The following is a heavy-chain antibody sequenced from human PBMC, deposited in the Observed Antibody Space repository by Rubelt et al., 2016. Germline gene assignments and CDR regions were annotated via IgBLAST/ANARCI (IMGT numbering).Heavy chain of an antibody. CDR1: GYTFTSYG. CDR3: AGRDGYHWDDAFDI. CDR2: SRAYKGNT. D-gene: IGHD5-24*01. J-gene: IGHJ3*02. Sequence: QVQLVQSGAEVKKPGASVKVSCKASGYTFTSYGISGVRQAPGQGLEGMGWSRAYKGNTNDAQKLQGRVTMTPDTSASTAFMELRSLGSDETAVDYCAGRDGYHWDDAFDIWGQGTMVTVSS. V-gene: IGHV1-18*01.